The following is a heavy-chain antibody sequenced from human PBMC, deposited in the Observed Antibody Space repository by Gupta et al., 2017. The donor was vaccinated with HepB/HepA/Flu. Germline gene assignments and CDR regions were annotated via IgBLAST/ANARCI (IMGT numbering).Heavy chain of an antibody. CDR1: GFTFDDYA. CDR2: ISWNGGGK. Sequence: EVQLVESGGGLVQPGRSLRLSCAASGFTFDDYAMHWVRQAPGKGLGGVSGISWNGGGKGIGAFGKGGLTISRTTARNPLYFKRKSRRVEEPAFFYWEKKRRNSGYPSSFDNWAREPWSPSPQ. D-gene: IGHD3-22*01. J-gene: IGHJ4*02. V-gene: IGHV3-9*01. CDR3: EKKRRNSGYPSSFDN.